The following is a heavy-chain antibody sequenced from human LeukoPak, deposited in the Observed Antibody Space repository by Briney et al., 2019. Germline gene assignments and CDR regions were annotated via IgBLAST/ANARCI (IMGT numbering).Heavy chain of an antibody. J-gene: IGHJ4*02. CDR1: GYTLTELS. V-gene: IGHV1-24*01. CDR2: FDLEDGET. Sequence: GASVKVSCKVSGYTLTELSMHWVRQAPGKGLEWMGGFDLEDGETIYAQKFQGRVTMTEDTSTDTAYMELSSLRSEDTAVYYCATVPYYYDSSGYDYWGQGTLVTVSS. D-gene: IGHD3-22*01. CDR3: ATVPYYYDSSGYDY.